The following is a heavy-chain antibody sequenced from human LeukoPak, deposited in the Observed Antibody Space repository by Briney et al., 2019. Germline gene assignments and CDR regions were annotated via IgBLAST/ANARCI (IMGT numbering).Heavy chain of an antibody. Sequence: ASVKVSCKASGYTFTGYYMRWVRQAPGQGLEWMGWINPNSGGTNYAQKFQGRVTMTRDTSISTAYMELSRPRSDDTAVYYCASGVVADDAFDIWGQGTMVTVSS. CDR1: GYTFTGYY. J-gene: IGHJ3*02. V-gene: IGHV1-2*02. CDR2: INPNSGGT. D-gene: IGHD2-15*01. CDR3: ASGVVADDAFDI.